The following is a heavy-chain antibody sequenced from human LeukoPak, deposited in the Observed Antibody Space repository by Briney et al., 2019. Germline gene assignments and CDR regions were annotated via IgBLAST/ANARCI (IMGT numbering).Heavy chain of an antibody. CDR1: GGTFSSYA. CDR3: ATAWSGWYEVYFQH. Sequence: SVKVSCKASGGTFSSYAISWVRQAPGQGLEWMGGIIPIFGTANYAQKFQGRVTITADKSTSTAYMGLSSLRSEDTAVYYCATAWSGWYEVYFQHWGQGTLVTVSS. D-gene: IGHD6-19*01. J-gene: IGHJ1*01. V-gene: IGHV1-69*06. CDR2: IIPIFGTA.